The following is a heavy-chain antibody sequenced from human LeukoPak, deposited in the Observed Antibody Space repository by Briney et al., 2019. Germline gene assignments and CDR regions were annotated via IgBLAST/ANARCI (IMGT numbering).Heavy chain of an antibody. CDR1: GFTFSSYA. D-gene: IGHD6-13*01. CDR3: AKGGIAAAGTSFYFDY. CDR2: IYSSGTT. Sequence: PGGSLRLSCAASGFTFSSYAMTWVRQAPGKGLEWVSTIYSSGTTYYADSVKGRFAISRDSSKNTLYLQMNSLRAEDTAVYYCAKGGIAAAGTSFYFDYWGQGTLVTVSS. V-gene: IGHV3-23*05. J-gene: IGHJ4*02.